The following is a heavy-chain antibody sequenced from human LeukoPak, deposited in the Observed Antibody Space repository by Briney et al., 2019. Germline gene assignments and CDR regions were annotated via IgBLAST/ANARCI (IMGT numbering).Heavy chain of an antibody. J-gene: IGHJ1*01. Sequence: GGSLRLSCAASGFTFSSYAIHWVRQAPGKGLEWVAVISYDGSNKYYADSVKGRFTISRDNSKNTLYLQMNSLRAEDTAVYYCARGDWSARSSWYEHWGQGTLVTVSS. D-gene: IGHD6-13*01. CDR2: ISYDGSNK. CDR1: GFTFSSYA. V-gene: IGHV3-30-3*01. CDR3: ARGDWSARSSWYEH.